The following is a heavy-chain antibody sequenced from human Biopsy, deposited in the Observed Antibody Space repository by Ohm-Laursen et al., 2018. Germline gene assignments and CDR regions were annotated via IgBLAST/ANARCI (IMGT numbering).Heavy chain of an antibody. D-gene: IGHD5-24*01. Sequence: AASVKVSCKASGYTFTSYGISWVRQAPGQGLEWMGVISPSGATTSFSQKFQGRITMTRDTSTGTVYMDLNSLGSEDTAVYYCARAGVGSDGTDSYYYGMDVWGPGTTVTVSS. J-gene: IGHJ6*02. CDR1: GYTFTSYG. CDR2: ISPSGATT. V-gene: IGHV1-46*01. CDR3: ARAGVGSDGTDSYYYGMDV.